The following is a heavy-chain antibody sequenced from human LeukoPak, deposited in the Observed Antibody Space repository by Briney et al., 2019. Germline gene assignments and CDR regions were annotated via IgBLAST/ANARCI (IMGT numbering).Heavy chain of an antibody. V-gene: IGHV4-59*08. CDR3: ARSNVVIPSITKGYYYYAMDV. Sequence: SETLSLTCAVSGGSIYTYYWSWIRQPPGKGLEWIGYIYYSGTTNCNPSLKSRVTISVDPSQNQFSLKLSSVTAADTAVYYCARSNVVIPSITKGYYYYAMDVWGQGTTVTVSS. D-gene: IGHD2-2*01. CDR1: GGSIYTYY. J-gene: IGHJ6*02. CDR2: IYYSGTT.